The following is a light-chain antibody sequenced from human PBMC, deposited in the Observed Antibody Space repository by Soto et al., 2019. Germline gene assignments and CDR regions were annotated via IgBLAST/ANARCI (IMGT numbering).Light chain of an antibody. V-gene: IGKV3-15*01. CDR1: QSVSSN. J-gene: IGKJ1*01. Sequence: EIVMTQSPATLSVSPGERATLSCRASQSVSSNLAWYQQNPGQAPRLLTYGASTRATGIPARFSGSGSGTEFTLTISSLQSEDFAVYYYQPYNNWPRTFGQGTKV. CDR2: GAS. CDR3: QPYNNWPRT.